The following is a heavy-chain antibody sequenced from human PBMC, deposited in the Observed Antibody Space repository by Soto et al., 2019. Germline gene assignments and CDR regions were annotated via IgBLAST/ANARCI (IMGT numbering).Heavy chain of an antibody. CDR3: AKPSSSWTTAFLYGMDV. CDR1: GFPFSTYG. J-gene: IGHJ6*02. Sequence: QVQLVESGGGVVQPGRSLRLSCAASGFPFSTYGMHWVRQAPGKGLEWVAVISYDGSHKYYADSVKGRFTLSRDSSKDTLFLQMDRLRSEDTAVYYSAKPSSSWTTAFLYGMDVWGQGTTVTVS. V-gene: IGHV3-30*18. D-gene: IGHD6-13*01. CDR2: ISYDGSHK.